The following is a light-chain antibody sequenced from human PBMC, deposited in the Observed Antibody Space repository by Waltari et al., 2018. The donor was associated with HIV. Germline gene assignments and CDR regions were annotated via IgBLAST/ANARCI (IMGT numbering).Light chain of an antibody. J-gene: IGKJ4*01. Sequence: QLTQSPSFLSASVGDRVTITCRASQGISSYLAWYQQKPGKAPKLLIYAASTLQSGVPSRFSGSGSGTEFTLTISSLQPEDFATYYCQQLNSYPPTFGGGTKVEIK. CDR3: QQLNSYPPT. CDR2: AAS. V-gene: IGKV1-9*01. CDR1: QGISSY.